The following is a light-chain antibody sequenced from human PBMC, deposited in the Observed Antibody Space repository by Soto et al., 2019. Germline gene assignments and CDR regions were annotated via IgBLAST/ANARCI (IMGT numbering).Light chain of an antibody. CDR2: DAS. CDR3: QQYGTAPIT. CDR1: QSVASGH. J-gene: IGKJ5*01. V-gene: IGKV3-20*01. Sequence: EIVMTQSPATLSVSTGERATLSCRASQSVASGHLAWYQQTPGQAPRLLVSDASSRATGIPDRFSGSASGTDFTLTISRLEPEDSAMYYCQQYGTAPITFGQGTRWRL.